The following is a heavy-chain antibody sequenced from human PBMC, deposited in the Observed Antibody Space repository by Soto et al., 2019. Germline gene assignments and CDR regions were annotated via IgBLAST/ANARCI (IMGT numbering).Heavy chain of an antibody. V-gene: IGHV4-39*01. J-gene: IGHJ5*02. CDR1: GGSIISSSYY. CDR3: ATTPIAARHNWFDP. Sequence: QLQLQESGPGLVKPSETLSLTCTVSGGSIISSSYYWGWIRQPPGKGLEWIGSIYYSGSTYYNPSLKSRVTLSVDTSKNQFSLKLSSVTAADTAVYYCATTPIAARHNWFDPWGQGTLVTVSS. D-gene: IGHD6-6*01. CDR2: IYYSGST.